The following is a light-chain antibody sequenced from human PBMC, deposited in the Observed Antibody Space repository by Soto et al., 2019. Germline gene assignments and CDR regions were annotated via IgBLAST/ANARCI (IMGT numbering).Light chain of an antibody. V-gene: IGKV3-11*01. CDR3: LRRFNWAQGT. CDR2: DAS. CDR1: QRVNRF. J-gene: IGKJ2*01. Sequence: EIVLTQSPATLSLSPGERATLSCRASQRVNRFLAWYQHKPGQAPRLLIYDASNRATDIPPRLSGSGSGTDFTLTISSLEPEDFAVYYSLRRFNWAQGTFGQRTKLEIK.